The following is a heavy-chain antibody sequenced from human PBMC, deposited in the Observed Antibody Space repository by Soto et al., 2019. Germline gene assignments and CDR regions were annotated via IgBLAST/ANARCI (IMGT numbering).Heavy chain of an antibody. CDR3: TTFITMVRGVIGN. Sequence: EVQLVESGGGLVKPGGSLRLSCAASGFTFSNAWMSWVRQAPGKGLEWVGRIKSKTDGGTTDYAAPVKGRFTISRDDSKNTLYLQMNSLKTEDTAVYYCTTFITMVRGVIGNWGQGTLVTVSS. V-gene: IGHV3-15*01. D-gene: IGHD3-10*01. CDR2: IKSKTDGGTT. CDR1: GFTFSNAW. J-gene: IGHJ4*02.